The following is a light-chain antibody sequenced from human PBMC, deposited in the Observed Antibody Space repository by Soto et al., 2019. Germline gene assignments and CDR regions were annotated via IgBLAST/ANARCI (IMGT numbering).Light chain of an antibody. CDR2: DAS. V-gene: IGKV1-13*02. CDR1: QGISSA. CDR3: QQANSFPHT. J-gene: IGKJ4*01. Sequence: AIQLTQSPSSLSASVGDRVTITCRASQGISSALAWYQQKPGKAPKLLIYDASSLESGVPSRFSGSGSGTDFTLTISSLQPEDFATYYCQQANSFPHTLGGGTRVEIK.